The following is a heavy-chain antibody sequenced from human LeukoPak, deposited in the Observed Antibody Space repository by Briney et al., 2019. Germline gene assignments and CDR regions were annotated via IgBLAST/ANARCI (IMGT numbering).Heavy chain of an antibody. CDR1: GLTLSDQY. CDR2: SRNKANRHST. Sequence: PGGSLRLSCAASGLTLSDQYMDWVRQAPGKGLEWIGRSRNKANRHSTEYAASVKGRFTISRDESGNLMYLQMNSLDIEDTAVYFCTRDGGKRGNSAFDIWGQGTEVTVSS. CDR3: TRDGGKRGNSAFDI. V-gene: IGHV3-72*01. D-gene: IGHD3-16*01. J-gene: IGHJ3*02.